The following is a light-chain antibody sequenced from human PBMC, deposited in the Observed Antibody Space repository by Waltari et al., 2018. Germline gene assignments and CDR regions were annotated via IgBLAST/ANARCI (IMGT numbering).Light chain of an antibody. CDR3: QTGGHGTWV. J-gene: IGLJ3*02. Sequence: QLVLTQSPSASASLGASVKLTCTPSSGHSRNVIAWLQQQPEKGPRYLMKVNSDGSHSKGDEIPDRFSGSSSGAERYLTISSLQSEDEADYYCQTGGHGTWVFGGGTKLTVL. V-gene: IGLV4-69*01. CDR1: SGHSRNV. CDR2: VNSDGSH.